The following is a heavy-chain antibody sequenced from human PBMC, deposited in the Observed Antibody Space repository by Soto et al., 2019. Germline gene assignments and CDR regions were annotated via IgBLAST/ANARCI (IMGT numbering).Heavy chain of an antibody. CDR2: VYYSGTT. J-gene: IGHJ4*02. CDR1: GGSVSNKTYY. D-gene: IGHD4-17*01. CDR3: ARATAVPNTLRSRYFFDY. V-gene: IGHV4-61*01. Sequence: PSETLSLTCSVSGGSVSNKTYYWSWIRQPPGKRLEWIGYVYYSGTTNYNPSLKSRVTISVDLSKNQFSLRLSSVTTADTALYYCARATAVPNTLRSRYFFDYWGQGTLVTVSS.